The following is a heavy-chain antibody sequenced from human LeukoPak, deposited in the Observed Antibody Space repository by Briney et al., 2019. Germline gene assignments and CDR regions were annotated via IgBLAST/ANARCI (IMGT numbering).Heavy chain of an antibody. CDR3: AKDIKWELLYYFDY. Sequence: SLRLSCAASGFTFDDYAMHWVRQAPGKGLEWVSGISWNSGSIGYADSVKGRFTISRDNAKNSLYLQMNSLRAEDTALYYCAKDIKWELLYYFDYWGQGTLVTVSS. V-gene: IGHV3-9*01. J-gene: IGHJ4*02. D-gene: IGHD1-26*01. CDR2: ISWNSGSI. CDR1: GFTFDDYA.